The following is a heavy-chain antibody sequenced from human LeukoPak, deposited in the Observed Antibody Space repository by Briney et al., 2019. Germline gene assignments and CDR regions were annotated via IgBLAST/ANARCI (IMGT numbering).Heavy chain of an antibody. D-gene: IGHD6-13*01. J-gene: IGHJ4*02. Sequence: GASVKVSCKASGYTFTGYYMHWVRQAPGQGLEWMGWINPNSGGTNYAQKFQGRVTMTRDTSISTAYMELSRLRSDDTAVYYCARLAIAAAGTESEGDYWGQGTLVTVSS. CDR3: ARLAIAAAGTESEGDY. V-gene: IGHV1-2*02. CDR2: INPNSGGT. CDR1: GYTFTGYY.